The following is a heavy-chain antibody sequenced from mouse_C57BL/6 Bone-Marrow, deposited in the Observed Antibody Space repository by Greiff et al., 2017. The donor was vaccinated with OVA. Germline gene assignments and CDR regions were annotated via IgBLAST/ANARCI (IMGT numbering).Heavy chain of an antibody. D-gene: IGHD2-2*01. Sequence: VQLQQSGAELVMPGASVKLSCKASGYTFTSYWMHWVKQRPGQGLEWIGEIDPSDSYTNYNQKFKGKSTLTVDKSSSTAYMQLSSLTSEDSAVYYCARSTMVTTLYYYAMDYWGQGTSVTVSS. J-gene: IGHJ4*01. CDR3: ARSTMVTTLYYYAMDY. CDR1: GYTFTSYW. CDR2: IDPSDSYT. V-gene: IGHV1-69*01.